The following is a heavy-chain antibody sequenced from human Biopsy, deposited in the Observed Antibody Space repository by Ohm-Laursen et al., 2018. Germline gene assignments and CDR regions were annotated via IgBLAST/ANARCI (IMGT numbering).Heavy chain of an antibody. V-gene: IGHV2-70*04. J-gene: IGHJ6*02. CDR2: IDWAGDT. D-gene: IGHD1-26*01. CDR1: GFSFTTVGMR. Sequence: TQTLTLTSTFSGFSFTTVGMRVTWIRQAPGKALEWLAHIDWAGDTRYSASLKTRLSISKDTFKDQVVLTMTDIDPVDTATYYCARASASQYYGVDVWGQGTSVTVSS. CDR3: ARASASQYYGVDV.